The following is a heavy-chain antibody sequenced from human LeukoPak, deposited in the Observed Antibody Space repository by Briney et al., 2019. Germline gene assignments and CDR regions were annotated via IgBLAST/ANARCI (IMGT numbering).Heavy chain of an antibody. V-gene: IGHV3-49*04. Sequence: GGSLRLSCTASGFTFGDYSMTWVRQAPGKGLQWVGFIRSKTYGGTTEYAASVKGRFTISRDDSKSIAYLQMNSLKTEDTAVYYCTRGNSGSYYNQGFDYWGQGTPVTVSS. CDR2: IRSKTYGGTT. D-gene: IGHD3-10*01. CDR3: TRGNSGSYYNQGFDY. CDR1: GFTFGDYS. J-gene: IGHJ4*02.